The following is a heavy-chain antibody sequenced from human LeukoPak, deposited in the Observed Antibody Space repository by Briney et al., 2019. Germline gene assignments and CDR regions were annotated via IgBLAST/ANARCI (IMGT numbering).Heavy chain of an antibody. CDR1: GAPLNNYY. CDR3: AMQVGIYGDYNNWFDP. CDR2: VDYSGST. V-gene: IGHV4-59*08. Sequence: KPSETLSLTCTVSGAPLNNYYWNWVRQPPEKELEWIGNVDYSGSTRYNPSLKSRATMSLDSSKNQFSLRLTSVTAADMAVYYCAMQVGIYGDYNNWFDPWGQGARVTVSS. J-gene: IGHJ5*02. D-gene: IGHD4-17*01.